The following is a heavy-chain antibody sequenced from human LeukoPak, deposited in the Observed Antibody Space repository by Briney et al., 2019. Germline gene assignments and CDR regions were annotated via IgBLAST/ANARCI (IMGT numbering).Heavy chain of an antibody. CDR2: SSAYNGKT. D-gene: IGHD3-16*01. V-gene: IGHV1-18*01. CDR1: GYTFTSYG. Sequence: ASVTVSCKASGYTFTSYGISWVGQAPGQGLEGMGWSSAYNGKTNYPQMLQGRGTMTTDPYTSTAYMELRSLRSDDTAVYYCARTGWGSYLLDYWGQGTLVTVSS. J-gene: IGHJ4*02. CDR3: ARTGWGSYLLDY.